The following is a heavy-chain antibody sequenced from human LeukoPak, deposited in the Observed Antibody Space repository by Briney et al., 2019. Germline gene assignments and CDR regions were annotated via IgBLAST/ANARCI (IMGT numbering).Heavy chain of an antibody. CDR2: IYYSGST. V-gene: IGHV4-59*01. D-gene: IGHD3-10*01. J-gene: IGHJ4*02. Sequence: PSETLSLTCTVSGGSISSYYWSWIRQPPGKGLEWIGYIYYSGSTNYNPSLKSRVTISVDTSKNQFSLKLSSVTAADTAVYYCARRKRSGSYYYFDYWGQGTLVTVSS. CDR1: GGSISSYY. CDR3: ARRKRSGSYYYFDY.